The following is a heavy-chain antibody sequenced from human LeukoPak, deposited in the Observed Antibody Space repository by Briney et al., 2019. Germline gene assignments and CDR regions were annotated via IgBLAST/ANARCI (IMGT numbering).Heavy chain of an antibody. V-gene: IGHV3-30-3*01. CDR2: ISYDGSNK. Sequence: GRSLRLSCAASGFTFSSYAMHWVRQAPGKVLEWVAVISYDGSNKYYADSVKGRFTISRDNSKNTLYLQMNSLRAEDTAVYYCARDTYCSSTSCYPGDYYYGMDVWGQGTTVTVSS. D-gene: IGHD2-2*01. J-gene: IGHJ6*02. CDR3: ARDTYCSSTSCYPGDYYYGMDV. CDR1: GFTFSSYA.